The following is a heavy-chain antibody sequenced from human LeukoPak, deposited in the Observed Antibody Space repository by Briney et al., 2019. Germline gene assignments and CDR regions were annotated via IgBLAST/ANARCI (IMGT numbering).Heavy chain of an antibody. CDR1: GFPLSSYA. J-gene: IGHJ5*02. CDR3: ARADVGAPTDL. V-gene: IGHV3-74*01. CDR2: IHGDGDNI. Sequence: GGSLRLSCAASGFPLSSYAMYWVRQAPGKGLVWVARIHGDGDNISYADSVRGQFTISRDHAKDTLYLHMNSLRPEDTAVYYCARADVGAPTDLWGQGTLVTVSS. D-gene: IGHD1-26*01.